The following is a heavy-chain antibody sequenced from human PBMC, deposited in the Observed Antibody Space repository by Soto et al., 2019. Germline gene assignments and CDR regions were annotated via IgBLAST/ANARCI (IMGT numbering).Heavy chain of an antibody. CDR2: ISSSSTYI. V-gene: IGHV3-21*01. CDR1: GFTFSSYS. D-gene: IGHD3-10*01. CDR3: ARDTNYYASGSGVDY. J-gene: IGHJ4*02. Sequence: GGFLRLSCAASGFTFSSYSMTWVRQAPGKGLEWVSSISSSSTYIHYGDSVKGRFTISRDNAKNSLNLQMNSLRAEDTAVYFCARDTNYYASGSGVDYWGQGILVTVSS.